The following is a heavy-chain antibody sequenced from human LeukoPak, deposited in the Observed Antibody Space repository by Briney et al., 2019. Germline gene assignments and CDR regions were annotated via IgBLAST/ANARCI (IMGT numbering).Heavy chain of an antibody. V-gene: IGHV4-34*01. CDR1: GGSFSGYY. J-gene: IGHJ3*02. D-gene: IGHD2-15*01. CDR2: INHSGST. Sequence: SETLSLTCAVYGGSFSGYYWSWIRQPPGKGLEWIGEINHSGSTNYNPSLKSRVTISVDTSKNQFSLKLSSVTAADTAVYYCARRRVVGASGFDIWGQGTMVTVSS. CDR3: ARRRVVGASGFDI.